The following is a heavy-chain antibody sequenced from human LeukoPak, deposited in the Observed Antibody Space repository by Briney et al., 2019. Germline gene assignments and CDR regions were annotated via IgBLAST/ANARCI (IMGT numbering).Heavy chain of an antibody. CDR3: ARVRRITMVRGPFGP. CDR1: GGSFSGYY. Sequence: SETLSLTCAVYGGSFSGYYWSWTRQPPGKGLEWIGEINHSGSTNYNPSLKSRVTISVDTSKNQFSLKLSSVTAADTAVYYCARVRRITMVRGPFGPWGQGTLVTVSS. V-gene: IGHV4-34*01. J-gene: IGHJ5*02. D-gene: IGHD3-10*01. CDR2: INHSGST.